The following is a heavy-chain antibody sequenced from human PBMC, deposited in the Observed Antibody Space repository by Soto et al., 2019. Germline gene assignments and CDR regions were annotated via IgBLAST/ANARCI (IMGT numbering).Heavy chain of an antibody. CDR1: GFTFSSYS. J-gene: IGHJ4*02. D-gene: IGHD1-1*01. CDR3: ARGRSNWASDFDF. CDR2: ITSSGTTV. V-gene: IGHV3-48*02. Sequence: VHLVESGGGLVQPGGSLRLSCAASGFTFSSYSLNWVRQAPGKGLEGVSYITSSGTTVYYADAVTGRFTISRDNVYNSLYLQMNSLRDDDTALYYCARGRSNWASDFDFWGQGTLVTVS.